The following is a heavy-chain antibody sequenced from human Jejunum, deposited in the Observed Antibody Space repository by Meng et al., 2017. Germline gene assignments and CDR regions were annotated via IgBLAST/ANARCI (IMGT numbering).Heavy chain of an antibody. CDR1: GGSITSTKW. J-gene: IGHJ4*01. D-gene: IGHD2-21*01. Sequence: VQLQASGPGLVKPSGTRSLTCAVSGGSITSTKWWSWVRQTPGKGLEWIGEVFHSGTPNYNPSLMSRLTMSVDKSKNQFSLNLTSVTAADTAVYYCASRPVGIRTYYFDCWGQGTLVTVSS. V-gene: IGHV4-4*02. CDR2: VFHSGTP. CDR3: ASRPVGIRTYYFDC.